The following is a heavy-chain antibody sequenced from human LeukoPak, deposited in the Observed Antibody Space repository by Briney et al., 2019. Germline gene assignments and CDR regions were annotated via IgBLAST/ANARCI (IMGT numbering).Heavy chain of an antibody. D-gene: IGHD1-1*01. CDR3: ARFKQLGRSFDS. Sequence: SETLSLTCTVSGGSIGKTIYYWSWIRQPPGKGLEWIGNIYYSGTTYYNPSLKSRVTISVDTSKNQFSLTLNSVTAADTAVYFCARFKQLGRSFDSWGLGSLVTVSS. CDR2: IYYSGTT. J-gene: IGHJ4*02. CDR1: GGSIGKTIYY. V-gene: IGHV4-39*01.